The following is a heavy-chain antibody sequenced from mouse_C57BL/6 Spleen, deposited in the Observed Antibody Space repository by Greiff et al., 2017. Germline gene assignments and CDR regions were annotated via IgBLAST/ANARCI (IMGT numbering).Heavy chain of an antibody. V-gene: IGHV5-4*01. CDR2: ISDGGSYT. D-gene: IGHD1-1*01. CDR1: GFTFSSYA. CDR3: ARDTTVEGMDY. Sequence: EVQRVESGGGLVKPGGSLKLSCAASGFTFSSYAMSWVRPTPEKRLEWVATISDGGSYTYYPDNVKGRFTISRDNAKNNLYLQMSHLKSEDTAMYYCARDTTVEGMDYWGQGTSVTVSS. J-gene: IGHJ4*01.